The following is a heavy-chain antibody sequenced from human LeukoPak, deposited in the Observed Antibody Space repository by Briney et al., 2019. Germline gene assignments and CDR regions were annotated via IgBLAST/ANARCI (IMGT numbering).Heavy chain of an antibody. D-gene: IGHD1-26*01. V-gene: IGHV1-24*01. Sequence: GASVKVSCTVSGSSLSGLSMHWVRHCPPKGLEWLGGFHPEDDEIIYAQNFQGRVTMTEDTSTDTAYMELRSLRSEDTAVYYCVTGDHSPYYFHYWGQGTLVTVSS. CDR3: VTGDHSPYYFHY. CDR2: FHPEDDEI. J-gene: IGHJ4*02. CDR1: GSSLSGLS.